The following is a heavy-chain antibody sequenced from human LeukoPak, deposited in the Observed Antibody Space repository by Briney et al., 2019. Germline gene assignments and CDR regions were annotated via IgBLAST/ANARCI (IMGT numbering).Heavy chain of an antibody. D-gene: IGHD5-24*01. CDR3: ARDRTGGYNVFFDY. V-gene: IGHV1-2*02. Sequence: GASVKVSCKASGYTFTGYYMHWVRQAPGQGLEWMGWINPNSGGTNYAQKFQGRVTMTRDTSISTAYMELSRLRSDDTAVYYCARDRTGGYNVFFDYWGQGTLVTVSS. CDR1: GYTFTGYY. J-gene: IGHJ4*02. CDR2: INPNSGGT.